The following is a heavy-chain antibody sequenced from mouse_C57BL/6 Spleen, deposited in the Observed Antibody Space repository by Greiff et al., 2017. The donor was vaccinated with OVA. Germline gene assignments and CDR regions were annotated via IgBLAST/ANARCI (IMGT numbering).Heavy chain of an antibody. CDR3: TRNQGYYGSSPHAMDY. D-gene: IGHD1-1*01. J-gene: IGHJ4*01. CDR1: GYTFTSYW. Sequence: VQLKQSGTVLARPGASVKMSCKTSGYTFTSYWMHWVKQRPGQGLEWIGAIYPGNSDTSYNQKFKGKAKLTAVTSASTAYMELSSLTNEDSAVYYCTRNQGYYGSSPHAMDYWGQGTSVTVSS. CDR2: IYPGNSDT. V-gene: IGHV1-5*01.